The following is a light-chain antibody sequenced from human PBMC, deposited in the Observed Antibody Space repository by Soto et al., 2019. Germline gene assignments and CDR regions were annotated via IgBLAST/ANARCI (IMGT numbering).Light chain of an antibody. V-gene: IGKV3-15*01. CDR1: QSVSSN. CDR3: QQYNNWLPWKYT. CDR2: GAS. Sequence: EIMMTQSPATLSVSPGERATLSCRASQSVSSNLAWYQQKPGQAPRLLIYGASTRATGIPARFSGSGSGTEFTLTISSLQSEDFAVYYCQQYNNWLPWKYTFGQGTKLEIK. J-gene: IGKJ2*01.